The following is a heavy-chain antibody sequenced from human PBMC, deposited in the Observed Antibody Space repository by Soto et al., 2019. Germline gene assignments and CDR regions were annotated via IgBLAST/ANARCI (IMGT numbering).Heavy chain of an antibody. V-gene: IGHV4-34*10. CDR2: INHSGST. Sequence: PWETLCLTCAVRGGSVSGYYWTRIRQPPATGLEWIGEINHSGSTNYNPSLRSRVTISVDPSKNQFYLKMSSVTAADTAVYYCARYNDYGGDFDIWGERRMVNV. D-gene: IGHD4-17*01. J-gene: IGHJ3*02. CDR1: GGSVSGYY. CDR3: ARYNDYGGDFDI.